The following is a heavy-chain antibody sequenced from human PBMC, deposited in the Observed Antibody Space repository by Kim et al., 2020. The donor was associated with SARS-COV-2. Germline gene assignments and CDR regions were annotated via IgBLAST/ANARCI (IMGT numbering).Heavy chain of an antibody. CDR1: GFTFSSYA. Sequence: GGSLRLSCAASGFTFSSYAMHWVRQAPGKGLEWVAVISYDGSNKYYADSVKGRFTISRDNSKNTLYLQMNSLRAEDTAVYYCARGAVEEWLVHNFDYWGQGTLVTVSS. J-gene: IGHJ4*02. V-gene: IGHV3-30*04. CDR2: ISYDGSNK. CDR3: ARGAVEEWLVHNFDY. D-gene: IGHD6-19*01.